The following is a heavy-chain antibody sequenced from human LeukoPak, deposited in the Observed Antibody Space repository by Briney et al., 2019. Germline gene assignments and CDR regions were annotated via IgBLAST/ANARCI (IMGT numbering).Heavy chain of an antibody. D-gene: IGHD3-22*01. CDR3: AKLGGNYYDSSGYRYFDY. CDR2: IWYDGSNK. V-gene: IGHV3-33*06. J-gene: IGHJ4*02. Sequence: GESLKISCAASGFTFSSYGMHWVRQAPGKGLEWVAVIWYDGSNKYYADSVKGRFTISRDNSKNTLYLQMNSLRAEDTAVYYCAKLGGNYYDSSGYRYFDYWGEGTLVTVSS. CDR1: GFTFSSYG.